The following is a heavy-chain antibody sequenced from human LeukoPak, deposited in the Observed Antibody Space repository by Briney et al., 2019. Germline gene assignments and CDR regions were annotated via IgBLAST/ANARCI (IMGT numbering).Heavy chain of an antibody. J-gene: IGHJ6*02. Sequence: SETLSLTCTVSGGSISSYYWGWIRQPPGKGLEWIGSIYYSGSTYYNPSLKSRVTISVDTSKNQFSLKLSSVTAADTAVYYCARTQEYQLLLNYYYYGMDVWGQGTTVTVSS. CDR2: IYYSGST. CDR3: ARTQEYQLLLNYYYYGMDV. V-gene: IGHV4-39*01. CDR1: GGSISSYY. D-gene: IGHD2-2*01.